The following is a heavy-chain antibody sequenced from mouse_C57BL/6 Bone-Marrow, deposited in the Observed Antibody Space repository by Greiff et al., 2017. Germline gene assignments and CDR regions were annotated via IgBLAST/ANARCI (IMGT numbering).Heavy chain of an antibody. D-gene: IGHD1-1*01. CDR1: GFSINSDCY. J-gene: IGHJ4*01. CDR3: ARATYGSSNDYAMDY. V-gene: IGHV3-3*01. CDR2: TFYSGIT. Sequence: EVQLQESGPSLVRPSQTLSLTCTVTGFSINSDCYWIWIRQFPGNKLEYIGYTFYSGITYYNPSLESRTYITRDTSKNPFSLKLSSVTTEDTATYYCARATYGSSNDYAMDYWGQGTSVTVSS.